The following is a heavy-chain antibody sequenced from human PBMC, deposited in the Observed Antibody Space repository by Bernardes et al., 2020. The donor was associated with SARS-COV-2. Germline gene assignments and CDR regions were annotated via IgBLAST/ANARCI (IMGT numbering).Heavy chain of an antibody. V-gene: IGHV3-64D*06. CDR1: GFTFRDYT. CDR3: VKESSSGMDV. Sequence: GGSLRLSCAASGFTFRDYTMHWVRQAPGKGLDYVSTISSDGGFTYHAESVRGRFTISRDNSMNTLYLQMSSLGPEDTAVYYCVKESSSGMDVWGQGTTVTVSS. J-gene: IGHJ6*02. CDR2: ISSDGGFT. D-gene: IGHD3-10*01.